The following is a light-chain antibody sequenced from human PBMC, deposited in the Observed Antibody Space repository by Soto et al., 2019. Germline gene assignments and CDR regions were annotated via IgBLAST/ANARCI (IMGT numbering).Light chain of an antibody. CDR1: QSVRSSS. V-gene: IGKV3-20*01. Sequence: EIVLTQSPGTLSLSPGERATLSCRASQSVRSSSLVWYQQKSGQAPRLLIYGASAMATGIPDRFSGSGSGTDFTLTISRLEPEDFAVDYGQQYGSSPWTGGQGTKVDIK. J-gene: IGKJ1*01. CDR3: QQYGSSPWT. CDR2: GAS.